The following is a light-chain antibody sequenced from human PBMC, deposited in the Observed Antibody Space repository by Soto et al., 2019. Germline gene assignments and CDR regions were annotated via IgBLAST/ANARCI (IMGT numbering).Light chain of an antibody. J-gene: IGKJ1*01. CDR3: QQYNTFST. Sequence: DVQMTQSPSTLSASVGDRVTITCRASQSIDIWLAWYQQKPGKAPNLLIYKASTLETGVPSRFTGSGSGTEFTLTISSLQPADFATYYCQQYNTFSTFGQGTKVEMK. CDR1: QSIDIW. V-gene: IGKV1-5*03. CDR2: KAS.